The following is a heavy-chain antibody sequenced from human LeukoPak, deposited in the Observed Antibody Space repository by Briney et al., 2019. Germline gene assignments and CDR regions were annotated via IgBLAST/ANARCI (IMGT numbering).Heavy chain of an antibody. D-gene: IGHD1-7*01. CDR2: ISSSGTYI. V-gene: IGHV3-48*03. CDR1: GFTFSSYE. Sequence: GGSLRLSCAASGFTFSSYEMNWVRQAPGKGLEWVSYISSSGTYIYYADSVQGRFTISRDNAKNSLYLQMNSLRAEDTAVYYCARGNGNYRYYFDYWGQGTLVTVSS. J-gene: IGHJ4*02. CDR3: ARGNGNYRYYFDY.